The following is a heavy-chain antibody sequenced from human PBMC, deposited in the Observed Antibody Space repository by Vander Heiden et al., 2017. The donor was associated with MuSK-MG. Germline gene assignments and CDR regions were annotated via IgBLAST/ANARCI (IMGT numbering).Heavy chain of an antibody. CDR2: ISAYNGNT. CDR3: ARKYYDILTGPSGMDV. J-gene: IGHJ6*02. Sequence: QVQLVQSGPQVKKPAASVNFSCKASGYTFTSYGISWVRQAPGQGLEWMGWISAYNGNTNYAQKLQGRVTMTTDTSTSTAYMELRSLRSDDTAVYYCARKYYDILTGPSGMDVWGQGTTVTVSS. D-gene: IGHD3-9*01. CDR1: GYTFTSYG. V-gene: IGHV1-18*04.